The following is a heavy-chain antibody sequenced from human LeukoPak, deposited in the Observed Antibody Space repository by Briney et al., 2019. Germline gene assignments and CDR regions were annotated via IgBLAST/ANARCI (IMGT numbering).Heavy chain of an antibody. D-gene: IGHD6-19*01. V-gene: IGHV5-51*01. Sequence: GESLKISCKGSGYSFSSYWIGWVRQMPGKGLEWMGIIYPGDSDTRYSPAFQGQVTISADKSNSTASLQWSSLEASDTAMYFCARLRLKSGWNSAAEYWGQGTLVTVSS. J-gene: IGHJ4*02. CDR3: ARLRLKSGWNSAAEY. CDR1: GYSFSSYW. CDR2: IYPGDSDT.